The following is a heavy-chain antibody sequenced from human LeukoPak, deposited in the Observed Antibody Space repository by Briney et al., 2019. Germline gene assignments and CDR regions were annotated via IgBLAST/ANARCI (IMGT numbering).Heavy chain of an antibody. Sequence: SVKVSCKASGGTFISYAISWVRQAPGQGLEWMGRIIPILGIANYAQKFQGRVTITADKSTSTAYMELSSLRSEDTAVYYCASPRVEYSSSYYFDYWGQGTLVTVSS. CDR2: IIPILGIA. CDR1: GGTFISYA. V-gene: IGHV1-69*04. D-gene: IGHD6-6*01. J-gene: IGHJ4*02. CDR3: ASPRVEYSSSYYFDY.